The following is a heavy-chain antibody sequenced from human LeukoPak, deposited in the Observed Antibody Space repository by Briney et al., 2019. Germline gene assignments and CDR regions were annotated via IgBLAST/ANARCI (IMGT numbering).Heavy chain of an antibody. CDR2: SYYSGST. J-gene: IGHJ3*01. CDR1: GGSISSYY. CDR3: ARDSPDAPDILTPRYAFDL. D-gene: IGHD3-9*01. Sequence: KPSETLSLTCTVCGGSISSYYWSGIRQPPGKGLEGIGYSYYSGSTNYNPSLKSRVTISLDTSKNQFSLKLSSVTAADTAVYYCARDSPDAPDILTPRYAFDLWGQGTMVPVSS. V-gene: IGHV4-59*12.